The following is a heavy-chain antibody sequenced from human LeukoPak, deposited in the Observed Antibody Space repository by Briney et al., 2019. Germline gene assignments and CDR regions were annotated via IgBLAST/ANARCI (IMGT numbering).Heavy chain of an antibody. CDR2: TSAYNGNT. V-gene: IGHV1-18*01. J-gene: IGHJ4*02. D-gene: IGHD3-10*01. CDR3: ARVVYMVRGVIITSYFDY. Sequence: ASVKVSCKASGYTFTSYGISWVRQAPGQGLEWMGWTSAYNGNTNYAQKLQGRVTMTTDTSTSTAHMELRSLRSDDTAVYYCARVVYMVRGVIITSYFDYWGQGTLVTVSS. CDR1: GYTFTSYG.